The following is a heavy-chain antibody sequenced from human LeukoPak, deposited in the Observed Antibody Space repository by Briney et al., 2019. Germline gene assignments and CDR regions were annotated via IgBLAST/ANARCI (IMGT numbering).Heavy chain of an antibody. D-gene: IGHD2-2*01. J-gene: IGHJ6*02. Sequence: ASVKVSCKASGGTFSSYAISWVRQAPGQGLEWMGGIIPIFGTANYAQKFQGRVTLTRDTSLSTAYMELSNLRSDDTAVYYCARGQPPVPAASYYYYGMDVWGQGTTVTVSS. CDR1: GGTFSSYA. CDR3: ARGQPPVPAASYYYYGMDV. V-gene: IGHV1-69*05. CDR2: IIPIFGTA.